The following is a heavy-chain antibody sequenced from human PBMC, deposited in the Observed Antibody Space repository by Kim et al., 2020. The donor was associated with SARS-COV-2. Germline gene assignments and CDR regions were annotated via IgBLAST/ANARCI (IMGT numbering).Heavy chain of an antibody. Sequence: IYARKFQGRVTMTEDASTDTAYMELSSLRSEDTAVYYCAAASSGWYPLDYWGQGTLVTVSS. V-gene: IGHV1-24*01. CDR3: AAASSGWYPLDY. D-gene: IGHD6-19*01. J-gene: IGHJ4*02.